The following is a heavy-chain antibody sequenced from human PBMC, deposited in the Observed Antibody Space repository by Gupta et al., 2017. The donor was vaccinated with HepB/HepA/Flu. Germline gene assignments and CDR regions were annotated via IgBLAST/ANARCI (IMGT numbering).Heavy chain of an antibody. J-gene: IGHJ4*02. V-gene: IGHV1-8*01. CDR3: ARGTRTFDY. CDR2: MNPRSGNT. Sequence: QVQLVQSGAEVQKPGASVTVPCKASGYSFTSYDVSWVRQATGQGLEWMGWMNPRSGNTGYLQKFQGRVTMTRDTSISTGYMELSSLRSEYTAVYYCARGTRTFDYWGQGTLATVSS. CDR1: GYSFTSYD.